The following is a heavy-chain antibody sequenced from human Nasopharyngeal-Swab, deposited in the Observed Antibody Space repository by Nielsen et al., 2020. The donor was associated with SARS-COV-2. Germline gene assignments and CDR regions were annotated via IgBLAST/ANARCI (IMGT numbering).Heavy chain of an antibody. CDR3: ARWFYGMDV. V-gene: IGHV7-4-1*02. CDR2: ININTGNP. J-gene: IGHJ6*02. Sequence: ASVKVSCKASGYTFTNYGMNWVRQAPGQGLEWMGWININTGNPMYAQGLTGRFVFSFDTSVNTAYLQISGLRADDTAVYYCARWFYGMDVWGQGTTVTVSS. CDR1: GYTFTNYG. D-gene: IGHD3-22*01.